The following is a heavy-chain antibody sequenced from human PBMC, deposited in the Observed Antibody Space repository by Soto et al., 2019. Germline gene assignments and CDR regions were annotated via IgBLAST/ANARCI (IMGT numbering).Heavy chain of an antibody. CDR2: IYYSGST. Sequence: PSETLSLTCTVSGGSISSYYWSWIRQPPGKGLEWIGYIYYSGSTNYNPSLKSRVTISVDTSKNQFSLKLSSVTAADTAVYYCARDNNSVVKGDAFDIWGQGTMVTVSS. CDR1: GGSISSYY. CDR3: ARDNNSVVKGDAFDI. V-gene: IGHV4-59*01. D-gene: IGHD2-15*01. J-gene: IGHJ3*02.